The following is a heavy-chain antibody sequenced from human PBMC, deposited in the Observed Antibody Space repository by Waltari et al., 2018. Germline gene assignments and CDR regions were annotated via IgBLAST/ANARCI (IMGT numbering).Heavy chain of an antibody. CDR1: GVTFSSYA. J-gene: IGHJ4*02. CDR2: ISPIFGTA. Sequence: QFQLLQSGAEVQKPGSSVKVSCNASGVTFSSYAISGVRQAPGQGVECMGGISPIFGTANYAQKFQGRVTITADESTSTAYMELSSLRSEDTAVYYWARTDGDYPNWGQGTLVTVSS. D-gene: IGHD4-17*01. CDR3: ARTDGDYPN. V-gene: IGHV1-69*12.